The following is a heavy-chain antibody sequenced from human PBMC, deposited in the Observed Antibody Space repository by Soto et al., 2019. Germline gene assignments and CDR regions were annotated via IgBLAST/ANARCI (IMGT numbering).Heavy chain of an antibody. CDR3: ATSPRGVLVPPGY. J-gene: IGHJ4*02. CDR2: ISSSSGYI. V-gene: IGHV3-21*02. CDR1: GFTFTTYS. D-gene: IGHD2-2*01. Sequence: EVQLVESGGGLVKPGESVRLSCAASGFTFTTYSMSWVRQAPGKGLEWVSSISSSSGYIYYADSVKGRFTVSRDNAKNSLYLQMNSRRAEDTAVYYCATSPRGVLVPPGYWGQGTLVTVSS.